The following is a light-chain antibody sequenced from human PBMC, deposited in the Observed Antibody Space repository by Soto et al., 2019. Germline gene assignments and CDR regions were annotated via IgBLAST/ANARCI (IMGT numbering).Light chain of an antibody. CDR2: DDN. CDR3: KSYEGSNLDV. V-gene: IGLV6-57*01. J-gene: IGLJ1*01. Sequence: NFMLTQPHSVSESPGQTVTISCTRTSGSIASSFVQWYQQRPGSSPTTVIHDDNQRPSGVPVRFSGSIDRSSNSASLTISGLKTEDEADYYWKSYEGSNLDVFGTGTKLTVL. CDR1: SGSIASSF.